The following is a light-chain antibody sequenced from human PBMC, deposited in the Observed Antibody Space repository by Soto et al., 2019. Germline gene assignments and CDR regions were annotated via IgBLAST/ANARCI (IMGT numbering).Light chain of an antibody. CDR3: YSFTSGNTLYV. J-gene: IGLJ1*01. CDR1: TSDVGGYDY. CDR2: EVS. V-gene: IGLV2-14*01. Sequence: QSSLTQPASVSGSPGQSITISCTGTTSDVGGYDYVSWYQQHPGQAPKLFIYEVSNRPSGDSHRFSGSKSDNTASLSISWLKPEAEADYDCYSFTSGNTLYVFGPGTKVTV.